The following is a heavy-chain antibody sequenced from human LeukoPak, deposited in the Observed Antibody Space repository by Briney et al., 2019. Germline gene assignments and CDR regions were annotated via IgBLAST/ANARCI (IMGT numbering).Heavy chain of an antibody. CDR3: ARGLRAARRNWFDP. CDR2: MNPNSGNT. Sequence: GASVKVSCRASGGTFSSYAISWVRQATGQGLEWMGWMNPNSGNTGYAQKFQGRVTMTRNTSISTAYMELSSLRSEDTAVYYCARGLRAARRNWFDPWGQGTLVTVSS. V-gene: IGHV1-8*02. D-gene: IGHD6-6*01. CDR1: GGTFSSYA. J-gene: IGHJ5*02.